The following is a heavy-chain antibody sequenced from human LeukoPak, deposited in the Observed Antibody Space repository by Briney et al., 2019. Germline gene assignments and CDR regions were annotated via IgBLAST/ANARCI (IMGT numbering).Heavy chain of an antibody. CDR3: ARAIRITMVRGVIITSRIGNWFDP. CDR1: GGSFSGYY. J-gene: IGHJ5*02. Sequence: SETLSLTCAVYGGSFSGYYWSWIRQPPGKGLEWIGEINHSGSTNYNPSLKSRVTISVDTSKNQFSLKLSSVTAADTAVYYCARAIRITMVRGVIITSRIGNWFDPWAQGTLVTVSS. CDR2: INHSGST. D-gene: IGHD3-10*01. V-gene: IGHV4-34*01.